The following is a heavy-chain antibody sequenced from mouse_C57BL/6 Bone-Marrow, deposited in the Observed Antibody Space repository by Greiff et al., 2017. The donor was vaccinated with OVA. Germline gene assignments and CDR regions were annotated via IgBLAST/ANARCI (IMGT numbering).Heavy chain of an antibody. Sequence: EVKLLESGPVLVKPGASVKMSCKASGYTFTDYYMNWVKQSHGKSLEWIGVINPYNGGTSYNQKFKGKATLTVDKSSSTAYMELNSLTSEDSAVYYCARNSFDYWGQGTTLTVSS. V-gene: IGHV1-19*01. J-gene: IGHJ2*01. CDR1: GYTFTDYY. CDR2: INPYNGGT. CDR3: ARNSFDY.